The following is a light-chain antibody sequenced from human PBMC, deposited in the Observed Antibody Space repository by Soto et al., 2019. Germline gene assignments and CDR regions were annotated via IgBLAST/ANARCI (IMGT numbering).Light chain of an antibody. Sequence: QSVLTQPASVSGSPGQSITISCTGTSSDVGGYNYVSWYQQHPGKAPKLMIYEVSNRPAGVSNRFSGPKSGNTASLTIAGLQAEDEADYYGSSYTSSSTPYVFGTGTKLTVL. J-gene: IGLJ1*01. CDR1: SSDVGGYNY. CDR2: EVS. CDR3: SSYTSSSTPYV. V-gene: IGLV2-14*01.